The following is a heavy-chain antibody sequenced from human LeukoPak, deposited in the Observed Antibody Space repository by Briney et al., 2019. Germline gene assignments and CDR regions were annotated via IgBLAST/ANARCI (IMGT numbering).Heavy chain of an antibody. CDR1: GDSFSSSRYY. V-gene: IGHV4-39*02. J-gene: IGHJ4*02. CDR3: ARDVEGAHFDY. D-gene: IGHD1-26*01. Sequence: PSETLSLTCTVSGDSFSSSRYYWGWIRQPPGKGLEWIANVYYTGSTYYNPSLKSRVTISVDTSKNQFSLRLISVTAADTAVYYCARDVEGAHFDYWGQGTLVTVSS. CDR2: VYYTGST.